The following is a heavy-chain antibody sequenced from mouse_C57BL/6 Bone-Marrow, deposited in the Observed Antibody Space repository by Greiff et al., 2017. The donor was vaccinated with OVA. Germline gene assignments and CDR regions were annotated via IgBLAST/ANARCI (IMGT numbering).Heavy chain of an antibody. D-gene: IGHD2-1*01. CDR3: ASSGYCGRGNYVDY. CDR1: GFTFKDYC. CDR2: IDPEDGET. Sequence: EVQLQQSGAELVKPGASVKLSCTASGFTFKDYCMHWVQQRPEQGLEWIGRIDPEDGETNYAPKFQGTSTITVDKSSNTAYMQLSRLTSEDTAVDYWASSGYCGRGNYVDYWGQGTTLTVSS. V-gene: IGHV14-2*01. J-gene: IGHJ2*01.